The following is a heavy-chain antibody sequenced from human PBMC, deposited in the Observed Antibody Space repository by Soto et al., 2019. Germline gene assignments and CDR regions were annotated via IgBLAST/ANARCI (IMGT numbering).Heavy chain of an antibody. CDR1: GGTFSNFA. Sequence: QVQLVQSGPEVKKPGSSVKVSCEASGGTFSNFAVNWVRQAPGQGLEWVGGIIPLFNVAKYAQKFEGRVTIVGDNSPSTAHIDLSSLRSDDTAVYYWAASGRDVLGYDYKDTYDLDIWGQGTMVTVSS. V-gene: IGHV1-69*17. J-gene: IGHJ3*02. CDR3: AASGRDVLGYDYKDTYDLDI. D-gene: IGHD4-4*01. CDR2: IIPLFNVA.